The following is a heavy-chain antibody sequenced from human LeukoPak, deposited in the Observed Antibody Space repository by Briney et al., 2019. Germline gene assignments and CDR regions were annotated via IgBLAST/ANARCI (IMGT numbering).Heavy chain of an antibody. CDR2: ISSSGSTI. CDR3: AKEGIAVAGLDY. CDR1: GFTFSDYY. J-gene: IGHJ4*02. V-gene: IGHV3-11*01. Sequence: GGSLRLSCAASGFTFSDYYMCWIRQAPGKGLEWVSYISSSGSTIYYADSVKGRFTISRDNSKNTLYLQMNSLRAEDTAVYYCAKEGIAVAGLDYWGQGTLVTVSS. D-gene: IGHD6-19*01.